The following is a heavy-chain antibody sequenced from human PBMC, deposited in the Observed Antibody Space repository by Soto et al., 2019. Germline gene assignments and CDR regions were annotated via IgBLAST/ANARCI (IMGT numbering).Heavy chain of an antibody. D-gene: IGHD6-6*01. CDR3: ERGDYSSSLFFGY. V-gene: IGHV1-3*01. J-gene: IGHJ4*02. Sequence: GASVTVSCKASGYTFTSYAMHWVRQAPGQRLEWMGWINAGNGNTKCSQKFQGRVTITRDTSASTVYAKVKSLRSEDSAVFLCERGDYSSSLFFGYWGPGTLVTGFS. CDR2: INAGNGNT. CDR1: GYTFTSYA.